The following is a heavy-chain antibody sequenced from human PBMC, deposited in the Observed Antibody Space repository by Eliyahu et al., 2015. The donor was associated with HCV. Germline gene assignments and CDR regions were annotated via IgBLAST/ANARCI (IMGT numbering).Heavy chain of an antibody. CDR1: GGTFSTYT. J-gene: IGHJ5*02. V-gene: IGHV1-69*01. D-gene: IGHD6-19*01. CDR2: ISPFFKTA. Sequence: QVQLVQSGVEVKKPGSSVKVSCKASGGTFSTYTITWVRQAPGQRLEWMGGISPFFKTANYAQKFQGRVTITADESTSTAYLELISLRSEDTAVYYCALEGGGSGPRWFDPWGQGTLVTVSS. CDR3: ALEGGGSGPRWFDP.